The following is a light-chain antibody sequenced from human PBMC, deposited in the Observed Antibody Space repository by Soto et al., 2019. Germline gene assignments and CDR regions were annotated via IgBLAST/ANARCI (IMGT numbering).Light chain of an antibody. CDR1: QSVSST. J-gene: IGKJ2*01. Sequence: EIVMTQSPATLSVSPGEGATLSCRASQSVSSTLAWYQQKPGQAPRLLIYGASTRATGIPARFSGSGSGTEFTLPISSLQSEDFAVYSCQQYNNWPPYTFGQGTKLEIK. CDR2: GAS. V-gene: IGKV3-15*01. CDR3: QQYNNWPPYT.